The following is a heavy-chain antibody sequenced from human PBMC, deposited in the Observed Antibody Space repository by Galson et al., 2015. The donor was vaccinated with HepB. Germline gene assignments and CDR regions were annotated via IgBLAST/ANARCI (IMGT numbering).Heavy chain of an antibody. Sequence: PALVKPTQTLTVTCAFSGFSLSTPGEAVGWLRQPPGKALEWLGYIFWDDEKRLSPSLESRMIITKDTFKNHVVLTLTNMDPVDTATYYCAHRRMGDFSDASGLDHWGQGALVTVSS. V-gene: IGHV2-5*02. CDR3: AHRRMGDFSDASGLDH. CDR1: GFSLSTPGEA. CDR2: IFWDDEK. D-gene: IGHD2-15*01. J-gene: IGHJ4*02.